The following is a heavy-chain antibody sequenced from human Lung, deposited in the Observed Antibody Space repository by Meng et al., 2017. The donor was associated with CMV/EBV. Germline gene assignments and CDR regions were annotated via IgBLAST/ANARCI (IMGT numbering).Heavy chain of an antibody. V-gene: IGHV1-2*02. J-gene: IGHJ4*02. CDR1: GYTFTAHY. D-gene: IGHD1-1*01. CDR2: IHPHRGDT. Sequence: SVXVSCKASGYTFTAHYFHWVRQAPGQGLEWMGWIHPHRGDTNYAQQFQGRVTLTRDTSINTGYMELTRLTSDDTAVYYCARDNNWVPDYWGQGTLVTVSS. CDR3: ARDNNWVPDY.